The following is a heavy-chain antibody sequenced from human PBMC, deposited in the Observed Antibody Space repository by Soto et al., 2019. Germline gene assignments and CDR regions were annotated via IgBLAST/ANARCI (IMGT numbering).Heavy chain of an antibody. V-gene: IGHV3-30-3*01. CDR3: ARGMLAAAGTNDY. CDR2: ISYDGSNK. Sequence: QVQLVESGGGVVQPGRSLRLSCAASGFTFSSYAMHWVRQAPGKGLEWVAVISYDGSNKYYADSVKGRFTISRDNSKNTLYLQMNSLIAEDTAVYYCARGMLAAAGTNDYWGQGTLVTVSS. D-gene: IGHD6-13*01. J-gene: IGHJ4*02. CDR1: GFTFSSYA.